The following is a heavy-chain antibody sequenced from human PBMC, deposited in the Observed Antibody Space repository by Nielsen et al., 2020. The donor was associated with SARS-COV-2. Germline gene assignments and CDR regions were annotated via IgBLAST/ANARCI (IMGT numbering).Heavy chain of an antibody. D-gene: IGHD6-19*01. V-gene: IGHV3-43*02. J-gene: IGHJ4*02. CDR3: AKDRAYSSGWQPY. Sequence: GESLKISCAASGFTFDDYAMHWVRQAPGKGLEWVSLISGDGGSTYYADPVKGRFTISRDNSKNSLYLQMNSLRTEDTALYYCAKDRAYSSGWQPYWGQGTLVTVSS. CDR1: GFTFDDYA. CDR2: ISGDGGST.